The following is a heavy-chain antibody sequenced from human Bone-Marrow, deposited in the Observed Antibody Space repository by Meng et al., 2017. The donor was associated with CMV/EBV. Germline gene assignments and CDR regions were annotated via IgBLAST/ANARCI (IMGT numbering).Heavy chain of an antibody. CDR2: IYYSGST. CDR3: ARLNYYGSGSYSSPHYYYGMDV. J-gene: IGHJ6*01. D-gene: IGHD3-10*01. V-gene: IGHV4-59*12. CDR1: GGSISSYY. Sequence: ESLKISCTVSGGSISSYYWSWIRQPPGKGLEWIGYIYYSGSTNYNPSLKSRVTISVDTSKNQFSLKLSSVTAADTAVYYCARLNYYGSGSYSSPHYYYGMDVWGQGTTVTVYS.